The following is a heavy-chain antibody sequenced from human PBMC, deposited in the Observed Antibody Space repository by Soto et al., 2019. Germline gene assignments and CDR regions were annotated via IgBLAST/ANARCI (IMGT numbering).Heavy chain of an antibody. Sequence: EVHLVESGGGLVQPGGSLRLSCAVSGFNFNRHWLSWVRQTPGKGLEWVASIKEDGSERSYVDSVKGRFTISRDNAKNSLLLQTNSLTVDDTAADYCVRTGWHPPDYWGQGTLVTGSS. V-gene: IGHV3-7*01. CDR2: IKEDGSER. CDR1: GFNFNRHW. CDR3: VRTGWHPPDY. D-gene: IGHD6-19*01. J-gene: IGHJ4*02.